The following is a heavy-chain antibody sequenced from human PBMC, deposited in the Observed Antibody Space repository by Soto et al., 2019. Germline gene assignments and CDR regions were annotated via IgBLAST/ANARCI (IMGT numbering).Heavy chain of an antibody. V-gene: IGHV2-5*02. J-gene: IGHJ4*02. CDR3: AHCRGGVASF. D-gene: IGHD2-2*01. CDR2: VYWDDDK. CDR1: GFSLSTRDVG. Sequence: QITLNESGPTLVKPTQTLTLTCTFSGFSLSTRDVGVGWIHQPPGEALEWLGVVYWDDDKTYSPSLKSRLTITKDTSKTQVVLRMTKMDPVDTATYYCAHCRGGVASFWGQGTLVTVSS.